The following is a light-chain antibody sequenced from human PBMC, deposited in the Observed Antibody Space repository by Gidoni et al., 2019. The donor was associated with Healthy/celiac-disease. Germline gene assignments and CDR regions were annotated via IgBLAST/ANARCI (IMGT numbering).Light chain of an antibody. V-gene: IGKV3-11*01. CDR3: QQRSNWPPT. J-gene: IGKJ2*01. CDR2: DAS. CDR1: QSVSSY. Sequence: VLTQSPATLSLSPGQRATLSCRASQSVSSYLAWYQQKPGQAPRLLRYDASNRATGIPARFSGSGSGTDFTLTISSLEPEDFAVYYCQQRSNWPPTCGQGTKLEIK.